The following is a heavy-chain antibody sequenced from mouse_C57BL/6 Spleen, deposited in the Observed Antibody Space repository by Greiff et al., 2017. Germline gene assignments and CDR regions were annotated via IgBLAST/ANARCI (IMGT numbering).Heavy chain of an antibody. CDR1: GYTFTSYW. J-gene: IGHJ1*03. CDR3: ATSVTTVVGDFEG. D-gene: IGHD1-1*01. V-gene: IGHV1-72*01. CDR2: IDPNSGGT. Sequence: QVQLQQPGAELVKPGASVKLSCKASGYTFTSYWMHWVKQRPGRGLEWIGRIDPNSGGTKYNEKFQSKATLTVDKPSITAYMPLSSLTSEDSAVYYWATSVTTVVGDFEGWGTGTTVTVAA.